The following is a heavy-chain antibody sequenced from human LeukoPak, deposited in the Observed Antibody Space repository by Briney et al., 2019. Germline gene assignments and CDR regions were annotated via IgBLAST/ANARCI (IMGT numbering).Heavy chain of an antibody. J-gene: IGHJ4*02. CDR2: IYYSGST. Sequence: ASETLSLTCTVSGGSISSYYWNWIRQPPGKGLEWIGYIYYSGSTNYNPSLKSRVTISLDTSKNQFSLKLSSVTAADTAVYYCARLVAGTGEYNFDYWGQGTLVTVSS. CDR1: GGSISSYY. D-gene: IGHD6-19*01. CDR3: ARLVAGTGEYNFDY. V-gene: IGHV4-59*08.